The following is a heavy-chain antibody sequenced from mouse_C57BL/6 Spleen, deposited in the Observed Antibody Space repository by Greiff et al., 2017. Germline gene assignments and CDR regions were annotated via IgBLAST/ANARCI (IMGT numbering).Heavy chain of an antibody. D-gene: IGHD2-2*01. CDR2: IYPGNSDT. Sequence: EVQLQQSGTVLARPGASVKMSCKTSGYTFTSYWMHWVKQRPGQGLEWIGAIYPGNSDTSYNQKFKGKAKLTAVTSASTAYMELSSLTNEDSAVYYCTEGVYGYDWFAYWGQGTLVTVSA. CDR1: GYTFTSYW. CDR3: TEGVYGYDWFAY. V-gene: IGHV1-5*01. J-gene: IGHJ3*01.